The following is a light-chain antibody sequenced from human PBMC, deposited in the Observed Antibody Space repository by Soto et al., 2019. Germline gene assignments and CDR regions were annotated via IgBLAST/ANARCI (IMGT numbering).Light chain of an antibody. CDR3: SSYVSSSTFVV. Sequence: QSVLTQPASVSGSPGQLITISCTGTSRDVGGYNYVSWHQQHPGKAPKVIITEVSNRPSGVSNRFSGSKSGNTASLTISGLQAEDEADYYCSSYVSSSTFVVFGGGTKLTVL. J-gene: IGLJ2*01. CDR2: EVS. V-gene: IGLV2-14*01. CDR1: SRDVGGYNY.